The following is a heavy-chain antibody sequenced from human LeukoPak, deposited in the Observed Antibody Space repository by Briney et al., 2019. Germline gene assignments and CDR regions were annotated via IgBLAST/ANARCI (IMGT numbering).Heavy chain of an antibody. CDR1: GFTVSSNY. CDR2: IYSGGST. Sequence: GGSLRLSCAASGFTVSSNYMSWVRQAPGKGLEMVSVIYSGGSTYYADSVKGRFTISRDNSKNTLYLQMNSLRAEDTAVYYCARDVYYYDSSGHLDYWGQGTLVTVSS. V-gene: IGHV3-66*01. J-gene: IGHJ4*02. CDR3: ARDVYYYDSSGHLDY. D-gene: IGHD3-22*01.